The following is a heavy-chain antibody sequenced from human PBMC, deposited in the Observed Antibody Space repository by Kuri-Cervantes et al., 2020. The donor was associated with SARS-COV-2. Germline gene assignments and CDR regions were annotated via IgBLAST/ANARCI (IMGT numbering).Heavy chain of an antibody. Sequence: GESLKISCAASGFTFSNYAMSWVRQAPGKGLEWVSVISDSGGSTSYADSVKGRFTISRDNSKNTLYLQMNSLRAEDTAVYYCAKDRESSSHWGQGTLVTVSS. D-gene: IGHD6-13*01. CDR2: ISDSGGST. CDR1: GFTFSNYA. CDR3: AKDRESSSH. J-gene: IGHJ4*02. V-gene: IGHV3-23*01.